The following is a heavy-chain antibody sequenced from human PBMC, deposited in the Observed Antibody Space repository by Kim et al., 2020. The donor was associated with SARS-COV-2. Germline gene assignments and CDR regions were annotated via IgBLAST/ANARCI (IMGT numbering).Heavy chain of an antibody. CDR2: INGDGTST. CDR1: GFTFNNQW. D-gene: IGHD3-10*01. Sequence: GGSLRLSCAASGFTFNNQWMHWVRQPPGTGLVWVSRINGDGTSTNYADSVKGRFTISRDNAKNTLYLQMNSLRVEDTAVYYCVRGAVGGGVPGYWGQGTLGTVSS. CDR3: VRGAVGGGVPGY. V-gene: IGHV3-74*01. J-gene: IGHJ4*02.